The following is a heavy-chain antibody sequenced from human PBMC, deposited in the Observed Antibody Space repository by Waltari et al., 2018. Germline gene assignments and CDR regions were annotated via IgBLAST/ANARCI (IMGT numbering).Heavy chain of an antibody. CDR1: GYSISSGYY. V-gene: IGHV4-38-2*01. CDR3: ARTSVGGIAARPDNWFDP. Sequence: QVQLQESGPGLVKPSETLSLTCAVSGYSISSGYYWGWIRQPPGKGLEWIGSIYHSGSTYYNPSLKSRFTISVDTSKNQFSLKLSSVTAADTAVYYCARTSVGGIAARPDNWFDPWGQGTLVTVSS. D-gene: IGHD6-6*01. J-gene: IGHJ5*02. CDR2: IYHSGST.